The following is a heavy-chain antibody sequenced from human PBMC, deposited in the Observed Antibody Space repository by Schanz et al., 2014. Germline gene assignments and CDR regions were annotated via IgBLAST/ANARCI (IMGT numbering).Heavy chain of an antibody. CDR3: ARGGDYIVVLVAVTREYYYHAMDV. CDR2: INVYNGDT. CDR1: GYTFPSYG. J-gene: IGHJ6*02. Sequence: QVQLVQSGSEVKKPGASVKVSCKASGYTFPSYGISWVRQAPGQGLEWMGWINVYNGDTKFAKTFQGRVTMTTDTSTRTAYMELRSLRSDDTAVYYCARGGDYIVVLVAVTREYYYHAMDVWGQGTTVTVS. D-gene: IGHD2-15*01. V-gene: IGHV1-18*04.